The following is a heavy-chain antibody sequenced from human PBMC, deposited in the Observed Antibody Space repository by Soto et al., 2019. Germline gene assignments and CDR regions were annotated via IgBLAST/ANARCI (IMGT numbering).Heavy chain of an antibody. D-gene: IGHD6-6*01. J-gene: IGHJ4*02. CDR1: GGSISGSPSY. CDR2: VYYIGNT. V-gene: IGHV4-39*01. Sequence: QLQLQESGPGLVKPSETLSLTCTVSGGSISGSPSYWGWIRQPPGKGLEWIGSVYYIGNTYYSPSLKTRVTISVDTSKNQFSLKLTSVTAADTPLYYCAGQIYSSSGYYFDYWGQGALVTVSS. CDR3: AGQIYSSSGYYFDY.